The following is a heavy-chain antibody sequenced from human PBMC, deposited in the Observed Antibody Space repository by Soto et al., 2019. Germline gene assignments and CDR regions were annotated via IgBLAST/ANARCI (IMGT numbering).Heavy chain of an antibody. CDR2: IYYNGRT. Sequence: PSETLSLTCTVSGGSISSDNFYWSWIRQPPGQGLEWIGYIYYNGRTSSTPSLESRVSMSVEASKNQFSLRLNSVSAADSAVYYCARDRSSSPEYFDLWGPGTLVTVS. D-gene: IGHD2-15*01. CDR1: GGSISSDNFY. V-gene: IGHV4-30-4*01. J-gene: IGHJ4*02. CDR3: ARDRSSSPEYFDL.